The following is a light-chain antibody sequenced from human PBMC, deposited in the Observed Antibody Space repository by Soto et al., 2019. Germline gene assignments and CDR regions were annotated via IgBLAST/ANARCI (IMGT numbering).Light chain of an antibody. CDR2: WAS. Sequence: DIVMTQSPDSLAVSLGERATINCKSSRSVLYSSNNKNYLAWYQQKPGQPPKLLIYWASTREYGVPDRFSGSGSGTGFTLTISSLQAEDVAVYYCQQYYSTPVTFGQGTRLEI. V-gene: IGKV4-1*01. J-gene: IGKJ5*01. CDR1: RSVLYSSNNKNY. CDR3: QQYYSTPVT.